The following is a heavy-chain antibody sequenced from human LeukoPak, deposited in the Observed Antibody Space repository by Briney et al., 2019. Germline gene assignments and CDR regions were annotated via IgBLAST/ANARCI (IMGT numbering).Heavy chain of an antibody. CDR3: AREGSSWFFDH. J-gene: IGHJ4*02. CDR1: GFTFRSYW. CDR2: IKQDGSDE. V-gene: IGHV3-7*01. Sequence: QSGGSLRLSCVASGFTFRSYWMSWVRQAPGKGLEWVANIKQDGSDEKYLDSVRGRFTISRDNAKNSLFLQMKTLRDEDTAVYYCAREGSSWFFDHWGQGTLVTVSS. D-gene: IGHD6-13*01.